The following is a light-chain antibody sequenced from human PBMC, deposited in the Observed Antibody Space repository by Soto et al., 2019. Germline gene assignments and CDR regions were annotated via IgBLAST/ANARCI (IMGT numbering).Light chain of an antibody. CDR1: SSDVGFYNY. CDR2: EVS. Sequence: QSVLTQPASVSGSRGQSITISCTGTSSDVGFYNYVSWYRQHPGKAPKLMIYEVSYRPSGVSNRFSGSKSGDTASLTISGLQAEDEAVYYCSSYAGSNTYVFGTGTKVTVL. V-gene: IGLV2-14*01. CDR3: SSYAGSNTYV. J-gene: IGLJ1*01.